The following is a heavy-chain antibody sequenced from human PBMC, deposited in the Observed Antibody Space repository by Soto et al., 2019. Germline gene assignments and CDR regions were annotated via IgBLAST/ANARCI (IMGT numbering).Heavy chain of an antibody. J-gene: IGHJ4*02. Sequence: GASVKVSCKASGGTFSSYAISLVRQAPGQGLEWMGGIIPIFGTANYAQKFQGRVTITADESTSTAYMELSSLRSEDTAVYYCARAPRSRHDSSGYYPDYWGQGTLVTVSS. V-gene: IGHV1-69*13. CDR2: IIPIFGTA. CDR1: GGTFSSYA. D-gene: IGHD3-22*01. CDR3: ARAPRSRHDSSGYYPDY.